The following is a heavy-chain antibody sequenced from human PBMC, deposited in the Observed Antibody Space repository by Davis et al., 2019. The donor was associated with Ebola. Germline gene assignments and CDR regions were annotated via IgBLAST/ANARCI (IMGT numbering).Heavy chain of an antibody. CDR1: GFTFSSYG. CDR3: GKDLGQNVDS. J-gene: IGHJ4*02. CDR2: ISYDGSNK. Sequence: GESLKISCAASGFTFSSYGMHWVRQAPGKGLEWVAVISYDGSNKYYADSMKGRFTISRDNSKNTLYLQMNSLRAEDTAVYYCGKDLGQNVDSWGQGTLVTVSS. V-gene: IGHV3-30*18. D-gene: IGHD3-16*01.